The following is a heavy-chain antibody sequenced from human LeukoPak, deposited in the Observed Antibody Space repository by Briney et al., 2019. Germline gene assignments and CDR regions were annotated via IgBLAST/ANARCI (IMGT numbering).Heavy chain of an antibody. CDR3: ARLITAVAGTFDP. Sequence: GESLKISCKGSGDSFTSYWIGWVRQMPGKGREWMGMIYPGDSDTRYSTSFQGEVTISADKSISTAYLQWSSLKASDTATYYCARLITAVAGTFDPWGQGTLVTVSA. CDR2: IYPGDSDT. V-gene: IGHV5-51*01. J-gene: IGHJ5*01. CDR1: GDSFTSYW. D-gene: IGHD6-19*01.